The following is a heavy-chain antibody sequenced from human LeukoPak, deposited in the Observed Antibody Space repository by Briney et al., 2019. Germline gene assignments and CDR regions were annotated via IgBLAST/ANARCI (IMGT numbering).Heavy chain of an antibody. V-gene: IGHV4-59*01. J-gene: IGHJ4*02. Sequence: SETLSLTCTVSGGSISNYYWSWIRQSPEEGLEWIGYIYHSGSANYNPSLTSRVTISVDTSKNQFSLKLASVTAADTAVYYCARGGGFGSPPGFWGQGTLVTVSS. CDR3: ARGGGFGSPPGF. CDR1: GGSISNYY. D-gene: IGHD1-26*01. CDR2: IYHSGSA.